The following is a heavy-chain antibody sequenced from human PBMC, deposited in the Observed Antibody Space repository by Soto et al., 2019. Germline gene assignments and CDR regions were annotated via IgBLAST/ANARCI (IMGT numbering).Heavy chain of an antibody. CDR2: ISYDGSNK. D-gene: IGHD3-3*01. Sequence: PGGSLRLSCAASVFTFSSYAMHLVRQSLGKGLEWVAVISYDGSNKYYADSVKGRFTISRENSKNTLYLQMNSLRAEDTAVYYCARVPIFGVVITFAYYYGMDVWGQGTTVTVSS. V-gene: IGHV3-30-3*01. CDR3: ARVPIFGVVITFAYYYGMDV. J-gene: IGHJ6*02. CDR1: VFTFSSYA.